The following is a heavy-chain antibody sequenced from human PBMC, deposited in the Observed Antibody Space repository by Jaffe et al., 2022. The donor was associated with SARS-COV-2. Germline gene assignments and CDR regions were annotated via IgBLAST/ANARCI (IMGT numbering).Heavy chain of an antibody. J-gene: IGHJ3*02. V-gene: IGHV3-23*01. CDR2: IGGTGGDT. Sequence: EGQLLESGGGLVQPGGSLRLSCAASGFIFSNYAMSWVRQAPEKGLEWVSSIGGTGGDTYYADSVKGRFTISRDNSKNTLFLQVSSLRAEDTAVYYCAKDQFRENGRFDAFDILGQGTMVTVSS. CDR3: AKDQFRENGRFDAFDI. D-gene: IGHD2-8*01. CDR1: GFIFSNYA.